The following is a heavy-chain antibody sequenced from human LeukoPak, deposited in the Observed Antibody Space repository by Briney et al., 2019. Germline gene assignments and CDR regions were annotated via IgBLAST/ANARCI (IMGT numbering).Heavy chain of an antibody. CDR2: INPTGGSA. J-gene: IGHJ5*02. CDR1: LYTFTNYY. V-gene: IGHV1-46*01. Sequence: SLRVSCKPSLYTFTNYYIHWVRQAPGQGLEGMGIINPTGGSASYAQKFQGRLAMTTDTSTNTLYFELSSLRSEDTAVYYCGRDRSGSRWRWFHPWGQGTLVTVSS. D-gene: IGHD6-13*01. CDR3: GRDRSGSRWRWFHP.